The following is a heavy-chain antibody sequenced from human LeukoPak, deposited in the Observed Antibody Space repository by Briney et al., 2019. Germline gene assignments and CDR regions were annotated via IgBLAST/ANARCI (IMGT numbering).Heavy chain of an antibody. D-gene: IGHD1-26*01. J-gene: IGHJ4*02. CDR2: MNPNSGNT. CDR1: GYTFSSND. V-gene: IGHV1-8*01. Sequence: ASVKVSCKASGYTFSSNDINWVRQATGQGLEWMGWMNPNSGNTGYAQKFLGRVTMTRNTSISTAYMELNSLRSEDTAVYYCAKGGKWDVKPFDYWGQGTLVTVSS. CDR3: AKGGKWDVKPFDY.